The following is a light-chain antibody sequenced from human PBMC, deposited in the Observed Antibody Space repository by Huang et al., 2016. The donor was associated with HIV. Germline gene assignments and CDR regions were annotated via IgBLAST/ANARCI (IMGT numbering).Light chain of an antibody. CDR3: MQGTHWPPS. Sequence: DVMMTQSPLSLPVTLGQPASISCRSTQSLVHSDGNIYLNWFQQRPGQSPRRLIYKVSNRDSGVPDRFSGSGSGTAFTLKISRVESEDIGGYYCMQGTHWPPSFGLGTKLEIK. V-gene: IGKV2-30*02. CDR1: QSLVHSDGNIY. CDR2: KVS. J-gene: IGKJ2*01.